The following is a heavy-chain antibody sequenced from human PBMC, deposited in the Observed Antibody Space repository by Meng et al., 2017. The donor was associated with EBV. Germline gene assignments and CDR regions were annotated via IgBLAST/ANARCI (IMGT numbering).Heavy chain of an antibody. Sequence: QVQLVQSGAEVKKPGASVKVSCKASGYTFTGYYMHWVRHAPGQGLEWMGRINPNSGGTNYAQKFQGRVTMTRDTSISTAYMELSRLRSDDTAVYYCAKGADLAAAGTFWFDPWGQGTLVTVSS. D-gene: IGHD6-13*01. CDR1: GYTFTGYY. V-gene: IGHV1-2*06. CDR3: AKGADLAAAGTFWFDP. J-gene: IGHJ5*02. CDR2: INPNSGGT.